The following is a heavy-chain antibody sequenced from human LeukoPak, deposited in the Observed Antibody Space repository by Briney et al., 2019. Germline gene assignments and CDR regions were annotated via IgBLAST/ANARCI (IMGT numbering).Heavy chain of an antibody. CDR2: IIPILGIA. D-gene: IGHD3-3*01. Sequence: ASVKVSCKASGGTFSSYAISWVRQAPGQGLEWMGRIIPILGIANCAQKFQGRVTITADKSTSTAYMELSSLRSEDTAVYYCARTYDFGRGPPGDAFDNWGPGTLVTVSS. CDR3: ARTYDFGRGPPGDAFDN. V-gene: IGHV1-69*04. J-gene: IGHJ3*02. CDR1: GGTFSSYA.